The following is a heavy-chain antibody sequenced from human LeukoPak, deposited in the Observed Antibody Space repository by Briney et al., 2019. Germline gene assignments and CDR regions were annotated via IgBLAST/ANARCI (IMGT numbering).Heavy chain of an antibody. J-gene: IGHJ4*02. CDR1: GDTVSSDNEA. V-gene: IGHV6-1*01. Sequence: SQTLSLTCTISGDTVSSDNEAWNWISQSPSRGLEWLGRAYYRSRSQIDYAVSMRGRITINTHKYKNQFTLELTSVTPEDTAVYYCTRYFTVTHFDFGDQGKLVTVSS. D-gene: IGHD3-10*01. CDR2: AYYRSRSQI. CDR3: TRYFTVTHFDF.